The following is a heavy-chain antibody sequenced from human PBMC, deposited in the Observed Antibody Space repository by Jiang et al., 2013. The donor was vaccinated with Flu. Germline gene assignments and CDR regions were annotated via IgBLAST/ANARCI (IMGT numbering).Heavy chain of an antibody. J-gene: IGHJ4*02. V-gene: IGHV4-59*08. CDR2: IYYSGST. CDR3: ARFCGGGRCPDY. Sequence: KGLEWIGYIYYSGSTKYNPSLKSRVTISVDTSENQFSLKLSSVTAADTAVYYCARFCGGGRCPDYWGQGTLVTVSS. D-gene: IGHD2-15*01.